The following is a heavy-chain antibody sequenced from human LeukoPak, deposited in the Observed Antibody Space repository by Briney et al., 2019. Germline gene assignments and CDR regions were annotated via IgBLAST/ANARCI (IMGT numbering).Heavy chain of an antibody. D-gene: IGHD3-9*01. CDR1: GYTFSDYL. V-gene: IGHV5-51*01. CDR3: ATSSVRY. CDR2: IYPYNAET. J-gene: IGHJ4*02. Sequence: GESLKISCRVSGYTFSDYLIGWVRQEPGKGLDWMGIIYPYNAETRYNPSFQGQVTISVDVSTSTTYLQWDSLKAPDTAIYYCATSSVRYWGQGTLVTVSS.